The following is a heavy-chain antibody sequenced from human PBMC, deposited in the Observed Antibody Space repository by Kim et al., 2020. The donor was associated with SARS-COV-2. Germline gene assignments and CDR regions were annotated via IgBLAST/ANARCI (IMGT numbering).Heavy chain of an antibody. V-gene: IGHV3-23*01. J-gene: IGHJ4*02. D-gene: IGHD4-17*01. CDR3: AKFATVTTASGYYFDY. Sequence: LKGRFTISRDNSKNTLYLQMNSLRAEDTAVYYCAKFATVTTASGYYFDYWGQGTLVTVSS.